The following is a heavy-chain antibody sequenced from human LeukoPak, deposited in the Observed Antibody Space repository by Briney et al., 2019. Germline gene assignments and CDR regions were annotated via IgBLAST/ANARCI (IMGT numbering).Heavy chain of an antibody. CDR2: INHSVST. Sequence: KPSETLSLTCAVYGGSFSGYYWSWIRQPPGKGLEWSGEINHSVSTNYNPSLKSRVTISVDTSKNQFSLKLSSVTAADTAVYYCARVGYRYYDFWSGYYREGTGAIGYWGQGTLVTVSS. CDR1: GGSFSGYY. CDR3: ARVGYRYYDFWSGYYREGTGAIGY. D-gene: IGHD3-3*01. J-gene: IGHJ4*02. V-gene: IGHV4-34*01.